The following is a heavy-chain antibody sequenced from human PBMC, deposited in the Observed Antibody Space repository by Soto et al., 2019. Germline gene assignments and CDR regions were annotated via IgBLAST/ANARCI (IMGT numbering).Heavy chain of an antibody. CDR1: GFTFSSYG. D-gene: IGHD6-19*01. Sequence: QVQLVESGGGVVQPGKSLRLSCAASGFTFSSYGMHWVRQAPGKGLEWVAVISYDESNKIYADSVKGRFTISRDNSKNTLDLQMNSLRAEDTAVYYWAIDQYSSGTNWFDPWGQVTLVTVSS. J-gene: IGHJ5*02. V-gene: IGHV3-30*03. CDR2: ISYDESNK. CDR3: AIDQYSSGTNWFDP.